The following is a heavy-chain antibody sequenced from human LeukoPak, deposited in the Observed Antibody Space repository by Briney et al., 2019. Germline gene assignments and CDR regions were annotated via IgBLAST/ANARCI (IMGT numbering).Heavy chain of an antibody. CDR1: GYTFTSYA. J-gene: IGHJ6*03. D-gene: IGHD6-13*01. V-gene: IGHV7-4-1*02. Sequence: ASVKVSCKASGYTFTSYAMNWVRQAPGQGLEWMGWINTNTGNPTYAQGFTGRFVFSLDTSVSTAYLQISSLKAEDTAVYYCARDRGYSSSWYGYYYYYYYMDVWGKGTTVTASS. CDR3: ARDRGYSSSWYGYYYYYYYMDV. CDR2: INTNTGNP.